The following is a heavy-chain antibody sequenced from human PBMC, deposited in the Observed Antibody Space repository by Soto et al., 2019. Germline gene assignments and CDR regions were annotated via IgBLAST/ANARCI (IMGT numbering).Heavy chain of an antibody. CDR2: IYYTGST. CDR3: ARVGRSWYLGMDV. V-gene: IGHV4-59*02. CDR1: ERSVSGYY. D-gene: IGHD6-13*01. J-gene: IGHJ6*02. Sequence: PSGTLRLSCAVGERSVSGYYWSRIRQPPGMGLEWIGYIYYTGSTNYNPSLKSRVTISVDTSKNQSSLKLSSVTAADTAVFYCARVGRSWYLGMDVWGHGTTVTVSS.